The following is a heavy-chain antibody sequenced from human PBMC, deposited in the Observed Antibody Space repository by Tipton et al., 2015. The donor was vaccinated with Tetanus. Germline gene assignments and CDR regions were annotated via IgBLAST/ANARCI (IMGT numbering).Heavy chain of an antibody. CDR2: ISYSGCA. CDR1: DAPLGTFY. J-gene: IGHJ5*02. CDR3: AEGAARSYYDLSLPA. D-gene: IGHD3-22*01. Sequence: TLSLTCTVSDAPLGTFYWTWIRHPPGRGLDGIGNISYSGCAKYNPSLKSRMTISVDTSSTQFSLRLRSLTPADPTVYYCAEGAARSYYDLSLPAWCRGTLVTVSS. V-gene: IGHV4-59*07.